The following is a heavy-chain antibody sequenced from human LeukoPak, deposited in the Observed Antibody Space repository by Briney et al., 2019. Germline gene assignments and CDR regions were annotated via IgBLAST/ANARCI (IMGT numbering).Heavy chain of an antibody. CDR3: TRDAGSWTDFDY. V-gene: IGHV3-30*04. D-gene: IGHD3/OR15-3a*01. J-gene: IGHJ4*02. CDR1: GFTLSSHS. CDR2: MSYDGSNE. Sequence: GGSLRLSCTVSGFTLSSHSMHWVRQAPGQGLEWVAVMSYDGSNENYADSVKGRFTISRDNSKNTVFLQMNSLRTEDTAVYYCTRDAGSWTDFDYWGQGTLVSVSS.